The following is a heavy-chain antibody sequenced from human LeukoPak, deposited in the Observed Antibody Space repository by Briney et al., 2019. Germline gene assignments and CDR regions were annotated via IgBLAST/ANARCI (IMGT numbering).Heavy chain of an antibody. CDR3: TREWGTAADY. CDR1: GFTFSSYW. CDR2: INSDGSST. J-gene: IGHJ4*02. D-gene: IGHD6-13*01. V-gene: IGHV3/OR16-13*01. Sequence: GGSLRLSCAASGFTFSSYWMHWVRQAPGKGLVWDSRINSDGSSTSYADSVKGRFTLSRVSSKNTLYLQMDSLRPEDTAVYYCTREWGTAADYWGQGTLVTVSS.